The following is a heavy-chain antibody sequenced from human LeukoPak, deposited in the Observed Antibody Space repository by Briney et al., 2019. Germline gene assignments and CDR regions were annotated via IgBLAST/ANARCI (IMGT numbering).Heavy chain of an antibody. J-gene: IGHJ6*03. CDR2: IYTSGST. V-gene: IGHV4-61*02. CDR3: ARSHDNSGYRNTYYYYMDV. CDR1: GGSISSGSYY. Sequence: PSETLSLTCTVSGGSISSGSYYWSWIRQPAGKGLEWIGRIYTSGSTNYNPSLKSRVTISVDTSKNQFSLKLSSVTAADTAVYYCARSHDNSGYRNTYYYYMDVWGKGTTATVSS. D-gene: IGHD3-22*01.